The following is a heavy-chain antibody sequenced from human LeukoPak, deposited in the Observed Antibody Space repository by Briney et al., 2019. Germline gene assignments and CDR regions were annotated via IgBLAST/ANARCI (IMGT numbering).Heavy chain of an antibody. J-gene: IGHJ4*02. D-gene: IGHD3-3*01. CDR3: AHSVSDGYDFWSGFFDY. Sequence: SGPTLVNPTQTLTLTCTFSGFSLSTSGVGVGWIRQPPGKALEWLALIYWDDDKRYSPSLKSRLTITKDTSKSQVVLTMTNMDPVDTATYYCAHSVSDGYDFWSGFFDYWGQGTLVTVSS. CDR2: IYWDDDK. CDR1: GFSLSTSGVG. V-gene: IGHV2-5*02.